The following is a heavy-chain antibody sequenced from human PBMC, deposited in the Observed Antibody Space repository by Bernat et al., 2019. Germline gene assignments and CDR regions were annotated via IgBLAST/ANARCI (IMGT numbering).Heavy chain of an antibody. Sequence: QVQLVQSGAEVKKPGASVKVSCKVSGYTLTELSMHWVRQAPGKGLEWMGGFDPEDGETIYAQKFQGRDTMTEDTSTDTAYMELSSLRSEDTAVYYCATVGYCSSTSCLHLYYYYGMDVWGQGTTVTVSS. J-gene: IGHJ6*02. D-gene: IGHD2-2*01. CDR3: ATVGYCSSTSCLHLYYYYGMDV. V-gene: IGHV1-24*01. CDR1: GYTLTELS. CDR2: FDPEDGET.